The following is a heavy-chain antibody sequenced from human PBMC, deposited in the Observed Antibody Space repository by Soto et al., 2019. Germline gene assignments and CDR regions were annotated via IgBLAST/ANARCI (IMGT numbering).Heavy chain of an antibody. CDR3: ATPLTTGLNLLINGY. V-gene: IGHV3-74*01. D-gene: IGHD1-1*01. CDR1: GFTFSSDW. J-gene: IGHJ4*02. CDR2: IDTDGSGT. Sequence: GGSLRLSCAASGFTFSSDWMHWVRQAPGKGLVWVSRIDTDGSGTSYADSVKGRFTISRDNAKNTLYLQMNSLRAEDTAVYYCATPLTTGLNLLINGYWGLGT.